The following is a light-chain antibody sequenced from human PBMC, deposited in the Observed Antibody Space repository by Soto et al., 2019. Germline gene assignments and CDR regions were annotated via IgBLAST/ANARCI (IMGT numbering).Light chain of an antibody. CDR1: QGISNY. J-gene: IGKJ1*01. V-gene: IGKV1-27*01. CDR3: QKYNSAPWT. CDR2: AAS. Sequence: DIQMTQSPSSLSASVGDRVTITCRASQGISNYLAWYQQKPGKVPKLLIYAASTLQSGVTSRFSGSGFWTDFTLTISSLQPEDVATYYCQKYNSAPWTFGQGTKVEIK.